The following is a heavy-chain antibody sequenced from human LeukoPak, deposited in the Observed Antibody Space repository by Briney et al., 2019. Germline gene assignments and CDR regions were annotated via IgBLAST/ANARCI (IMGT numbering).Heavy chain of an antibody. Sequence: ASVKVSCKASGGTFSSYAISWVRQAPGQGLEWMGWISAYNGNTNYAQKLQGRVTMTTDTSTSTAYMELRSLRSDDTAVYYCARDRPNFDSSGYYFDYWGQGTLVTVSS. CDR2: ISAYNGNT. CDR3: ARDRPNFDSSGYYFDY. CDR1: GGTFSSYA. J-gene: IGHJ4*02. D-gene: IGHD3-22*01. V-gene: IGHV1-18*01.